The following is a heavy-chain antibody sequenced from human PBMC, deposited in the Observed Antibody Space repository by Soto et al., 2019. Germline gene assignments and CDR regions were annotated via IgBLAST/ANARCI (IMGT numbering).Heavy chain of an antibody. CDR3: ARDSRGDGPDYFDN. Sequence: QVRLVESGGGLVRPGRSLRLSCAASGFIIPSCAIHGIRQAPGKGLEWVAVIGSDGTHKYYLDSVQGRFTICRDTSQNMVYLQMDRLTADDTALYYCARDSRGDGPDYFDNWGQGTLVTVSS. CDR1: GFIIPSCA. V-gene: IGHV3-30*01. D-gene: IGHD3-10*01. J-gene: IGHJ4*02. CDR2: IGSDGTHK.